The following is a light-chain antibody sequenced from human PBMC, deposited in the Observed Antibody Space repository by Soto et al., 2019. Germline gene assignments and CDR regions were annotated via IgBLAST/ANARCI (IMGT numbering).Light chain of an antibody. V-gene: IGLV2-14*03. CDR2: DVS. Sequence: QSGLTQPASVSGSPGQSITISCTGTSSDFGIYNSVSWYQHYAGRAPRLMIHDVSNRPSGVSDRFSGSKSGNTASLTISGLQAEDEADYYCSSYTSSRSYVFGSGTKVTVL. CDR3: SSYTSSRSYV. J-gene: IGLJ1*01. CDR1: SSDFGIYNS.